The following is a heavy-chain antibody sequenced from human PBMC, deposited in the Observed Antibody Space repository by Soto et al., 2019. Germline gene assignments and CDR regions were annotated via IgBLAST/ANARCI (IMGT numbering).Heavy chain of an antibody. Sequence: GGSLRLSCAASGFTFSSYAMSWVRQAPGKGLEWVSAISGSGGSTYYADSVKGRFTISRDNSKNTLYLQMNSLRAEDTAVYYCAKKVPEQSGYDPYFDYWGQGTLVTVSS. CDR3: AKKVPEQSGYDPYFDY. CDR1: GFTFSSYA. J-gene: IGHJ4*02. V-gene: IGHV3-23*01. D-gene: IGHD5-12*01. CDR2: ISGSGGST.